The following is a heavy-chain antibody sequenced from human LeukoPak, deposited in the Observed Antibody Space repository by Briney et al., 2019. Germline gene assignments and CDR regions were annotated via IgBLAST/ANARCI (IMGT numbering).Heavy chain of an antibody. V-gene: IGHV1-3*01. D-gene: IGHD3-10*01. Sequence: GASVKVSCKASGYTFTSYGISWVRQAPGQRLEWMGWINAGNGNTKYSQKFQGRVTITRDTSASTAYMELSSLRSEDTAVYYCARVYGSGSYRYWGQGTLVTVSS. CDR1: GYTFTSYG. CDR2: INAGNGNT. CDR3: ARVYGSGSYRY. J-gene: IGHJ4*02.